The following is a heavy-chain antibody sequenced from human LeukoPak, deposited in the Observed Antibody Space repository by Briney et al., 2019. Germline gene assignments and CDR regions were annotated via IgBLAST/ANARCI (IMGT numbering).Heavy chain of an antibody. V-gene: IGHV4-61*08. J-gene: IGHJ3*02. CDR1: GGSISSGGYY. Sequence: PSETLSLTCTVSGGSISSGGYYWSWIRQPPGKGLEWIGYIYYSGSTNYNPSLKSRVTISVDTSKNQFSLKLSSVTAADTAVYYCAGSRITIFGVVHAESAFDIWGQGTMVTVSS. CDR2: IYYSGST. D-gene: IGHD3-3*01. CDR3: AGSRITIFGVVHAESAFDI.